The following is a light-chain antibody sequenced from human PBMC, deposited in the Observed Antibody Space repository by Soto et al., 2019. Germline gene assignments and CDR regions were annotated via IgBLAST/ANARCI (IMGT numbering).Light chain of an antibody. CDR1: QSVSSN. CDR2: GAS. Sequence: ETVMTQSPATLSVSPGDRATLSCTAIQSVSSNLAWFQQLPGQPPRLLIYGASNRATGIPARFRGTGSVTDFTLTISSLQSGDFAVYYFEQYNNWPSTFGQGTKLDIK. V-gene: IGKV3-15*01. CDR3: EQYNNWPST. J-gene: IGKJ2*01.